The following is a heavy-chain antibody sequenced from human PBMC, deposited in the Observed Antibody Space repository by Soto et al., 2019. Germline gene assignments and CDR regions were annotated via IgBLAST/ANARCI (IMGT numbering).Heavy chain of an antibody. CDR3: ARMVYGGNSYSMDV. CDR2: IYPGDSES. V-gene: IGHV5-51*01. CDR1: GYIFTSYW. Sequence: PGESLKISCQGLGYIFTSYWIGWVRQTPGKGVEWMGIIYPGDSESRYSPSFQGQVTMSVDKSTTTAYLQWTSLKASDTAMYYCARMVYGGNSYSMDVWGQGNKVTVSS. J-gene: IGHJ6*02. D-gene: IGHD4-17*01.